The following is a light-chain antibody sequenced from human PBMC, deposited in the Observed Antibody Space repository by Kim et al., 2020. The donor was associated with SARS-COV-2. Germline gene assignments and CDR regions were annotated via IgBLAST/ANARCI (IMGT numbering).Light chain of an antibody. CDR2: AAS. Sequence: EIVMTQSPATLYVSPGERAALSCRASESVRSYLAWYQQRPGQTPRLLIYAASTRATGIPARFSGSGSGTEFTLTISSLQSEDFAVYYCQQYANWPSFGGGTKLEIK. CDR3: QQYANWPS. CDR1: ESVRSY. V-gene: IGKV3-15*01. J-gene: IGKJ4*01.